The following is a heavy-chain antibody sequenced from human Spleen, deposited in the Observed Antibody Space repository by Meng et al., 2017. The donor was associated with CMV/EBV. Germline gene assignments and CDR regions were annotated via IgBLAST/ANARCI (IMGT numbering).Heavy chain of an antibody. V-gene: IGHV3-21*01. CDR3: ARVYELEDAFDV. Sequence: GESLKISCAASGFTFNNYSMNWVRRAPGKGLEWVSSITSSRNYIYYADSVKGRFTISRDNAKKSLYLQMNSLRAEDTAVYYCARVYELEDAFDVWGQGTMVTVSS. J-gene: IGHJ3*01. CDR1: GFTFNNYS. CDR2: ITSSRNYI. D-gene: IGHD1-1*01.